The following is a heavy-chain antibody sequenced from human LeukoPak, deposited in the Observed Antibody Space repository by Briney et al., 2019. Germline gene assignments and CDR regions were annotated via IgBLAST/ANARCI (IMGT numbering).Heavy chain of an antibody. CDR3: ARPYYYDSGQYYFHY. J-gene: IGHJ4*02. CDR1: GYRFTSYW. CDR2: IYPGDSDT. Sequence: GESLKILCRGSGYRFTSYWIGRVRQMPGKGPEWMAIIYPGDSDTRYSPSFQGQVTISADKSISTAYLQWSSLKASDTAMYYCARPYYYDSGQYYFHYWGQGTLVTVSS. V-gene: IGHV5-51*01. D-gene: IGHD3-10*01.